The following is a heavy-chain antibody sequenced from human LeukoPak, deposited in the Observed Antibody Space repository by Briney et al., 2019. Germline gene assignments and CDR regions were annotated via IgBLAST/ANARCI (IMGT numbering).Heavy chain of an antibody. CDR2: IRSKANGYTT. D-gene: IGHD2-15*01. V-gene: IGHV3-73*01. Sequence: GGSLRLSCAASGFTFSGSAMHWVRQASGKGLEWVGRIRSKANGYTTAYGASVKGRFTISGDDSQRATYVQMNSLKIEDTAVYYCTRLAGGDAFDIWGPGTMVTVSS. CDR3: TRLAGGDAFDI. CDR1: GFTFSGSA. J-gene: IGHJ3*02.